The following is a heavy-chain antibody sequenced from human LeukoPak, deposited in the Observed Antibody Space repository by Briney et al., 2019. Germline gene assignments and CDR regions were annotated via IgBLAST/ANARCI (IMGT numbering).Heavy chain of an antibody. V-gene: IGHV4-30-4*08. CDR2: IYSSGST. D-gene: IGHD2-15*01. CDR3: ARGLLDFYYYYYMDV. Sequence: SETLSLTCTVSGGSISSGDYYWSWIRQPPGKGLEWIGYIYSSGSTYYNPSLKSRVTISVDTSKNQFSLKLSSVTAADTAVYYCARGLLDFYYYYYMDVWGKGTTVTVSS. CDR1: GGSISSGDYY. J-gene: IGHJ6*03.